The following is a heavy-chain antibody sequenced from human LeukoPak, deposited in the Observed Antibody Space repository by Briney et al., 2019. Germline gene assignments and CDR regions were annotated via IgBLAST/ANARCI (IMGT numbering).Heavy chain of an antibody. CDR3: AKSKLRFLEWSLDY. J-gene: IGHJ4*02. CDR2: ISWNSGSI. V-gene: IGHV3-9*01. D-gene: IGHD3-3*01. Sequence: GGSLRLSCEGSAFIFSGHWMNWVRQTPGKGLEWVSGISWNSGSIGYADSVKGRFTISRDNAKNSLYLQMNSLRAEDTALYYCAKSKLRFLEWSLDYWGQGTLVTVSS. CDR1: AFIFSGHW.